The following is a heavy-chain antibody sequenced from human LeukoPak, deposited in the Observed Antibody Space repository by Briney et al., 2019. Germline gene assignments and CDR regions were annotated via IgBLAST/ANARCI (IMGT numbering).Heavy chain of an antibody. CDR2: IRQDGSQK. J-gene: IGHJ4*02. Sequence: GGSLRLSCAASGFTFSSYWMSWVRQAPGKGLEWVANIRQDGSQKYYVDSVKGRFTISRDNPKNSLYLQMNSLRAEDTAVYHRARIPPLGHDRVDYWGQGALVTVSS. D-gene: IGHD7-27*01. CDR3: ARIPPLGHDRVDY. CDR1: GFTFSSYW. V-gene: IGHV3-7*01.